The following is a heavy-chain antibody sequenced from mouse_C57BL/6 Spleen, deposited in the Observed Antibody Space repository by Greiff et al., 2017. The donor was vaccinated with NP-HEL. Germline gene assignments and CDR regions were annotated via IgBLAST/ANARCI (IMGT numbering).Heavy chain of an antibody. V-gene: IGHV5-6*02. CDR3: ARHEGLRQRSNYYAMDY. Sequence: DVKLVESGGDLVKPGGSLKLSCAASGFTFSSYGMSWVRQTPDKRLEWVATISSGGSYTYYPDSVKGRFTISRDNAKNTLYLQMSSLKSEDTAMYYCARHEGLRQRSNYYAMDYWGQGTSVTVSS. CDR1: GFTFSSYG. CDR2: ISSGGSYT. D-gene: IGHD2-2*01. J-gene: IGHJ4*01.